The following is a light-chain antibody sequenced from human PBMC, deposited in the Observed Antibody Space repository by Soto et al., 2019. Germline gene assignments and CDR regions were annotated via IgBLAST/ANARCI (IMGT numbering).Light chain of an antibody. V-gene: IGKV3D-15*01. J-gene: IGKJ4*01. Sequence: IVLTQSPATLSMSPGERVTLSCRASENVGTNLAWYQQRPGQPPRLLIYGSSTRATGISATFSGSGSRTEFTLIISSLQSEDSAVYYCQQYNNWGLSFGGGTKVDIK. CDR2: GSS. CDR1: ENVGTN. CDR3: QQYNNWGLS.